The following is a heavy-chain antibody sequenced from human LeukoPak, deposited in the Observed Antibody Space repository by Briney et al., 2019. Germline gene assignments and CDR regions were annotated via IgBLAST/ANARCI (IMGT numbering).Heavy chain of an antibody. CDR1: GYTFTSYA. Sequence: ASVKVSCKASGYTFTSYAMHWVRQAPGQRLEWMGWINAGNGNTKYSQKFQGRVTITRDTSASTAYIELSSLRSEDTAVYYCARDQYYYGSAEGYWGQGTLVTVSS. J-gene: IGHJ4*02. V-gene: IGHV1-3*01. CDR3: ARDQYYYGSAEGY. D-gene: IGHD3-10*01. CDR2: INAGNGNT.